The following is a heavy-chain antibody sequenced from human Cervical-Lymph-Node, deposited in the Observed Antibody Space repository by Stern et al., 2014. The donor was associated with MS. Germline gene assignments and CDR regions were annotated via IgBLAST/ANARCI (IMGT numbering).Heavy chain of an antibody. CDR2: FMPFNGAA. CDR1: GASFTNSV. Sequence: VQMVESGAEVKRPGSSVRVSCKASGASFTNSVINWVRQAPGHGLEWMGGFMPFNGAANYAPNFPDRVTLSTEASPTTAYMEMSSLTSNDTAVYFCARSPTTSTFYWYFDLWGRGTLVTFSS. V-gene: IGHV1-69*01. CDR3: ARSPTTSTFYWYFDL. J-gene: IGHJ2*01. D-gene: IGHD1-7*01.